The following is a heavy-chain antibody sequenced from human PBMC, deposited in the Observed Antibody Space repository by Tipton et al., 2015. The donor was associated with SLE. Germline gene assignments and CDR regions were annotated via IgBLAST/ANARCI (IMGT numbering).Heavy chain of an antibody. CDR1: GGSISSYY. J-gene: IGHJ4*02. D-gene: IGHD3-22*01. V-gene: IGHV4-59*01. Sequence: TLSLTCIVSGGSISSYYWSWIRQPPGKGLEWIGYIYDSGSTNYSPSLKSRVTISVDTSKDQFSLKLSSVTAADTAVYYCARGESSGYLYYFDYWGQGTLVTVSS. CDR2: IYDSGST. CDR3: ARGESSGYLYYFDY.